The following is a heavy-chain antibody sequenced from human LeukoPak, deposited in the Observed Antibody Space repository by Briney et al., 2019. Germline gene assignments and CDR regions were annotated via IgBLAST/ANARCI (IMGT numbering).Heavy chain of an antibody. CDR3: ARQIIGIVATYPALDWFDP. CDR2: LHYSGNT. J-gene: IGHJ5*02. D-gene: IGHD5-12*01. V-gene: IGHV4-39*01. Sequence: SETLSLTCTVSGGSVSSRTYYWGWIRQPPGKGLEWIGSLHYSGNTFYSPSLRSRVTLSVDTPKNQFSLKLSSVTAADTAIYYCARQIIGIVATYPALDWFDPWGQGTLVTVSS. CDR1: GGSVSSRTYY.